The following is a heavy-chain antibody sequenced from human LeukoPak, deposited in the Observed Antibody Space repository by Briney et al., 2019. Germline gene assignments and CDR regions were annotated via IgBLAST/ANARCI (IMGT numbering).Heavy chain of an antibody. J-gene: IGHJ4*02. CDR3: ARHIGYSYGQNDY. Sequence: KPSETLSLTCAVYGGSFSSYYWGWIRQPPGKGLEWIGSIYYSGSTYYNPSLKSRVTISVDTSKNQFSLKLSSVTAADTAVYYCARHIGYSYGQNDYWGQGTLVTVSS. V-gene: IGHV4-39*01. D-gene: IGHD5-18*01. CDR2: IYYSGST. CDR1: GGSFSSYY.